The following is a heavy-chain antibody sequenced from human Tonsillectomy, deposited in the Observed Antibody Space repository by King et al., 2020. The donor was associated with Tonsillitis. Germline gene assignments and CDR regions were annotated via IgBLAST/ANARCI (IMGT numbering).Heavy chain of an antibody. CDR2: IYHSGST. Sequence: QLQESGPGLVKPSGTLSLTCAVSGGSISSSNWWSWVRQPPGKGLEWIGEIYHSGSTNYNPSLKSRVTISVDKSKNQFSLKLSSVTAADTAVYYCARVLESPTLFYYYYMDVWGKGTTVTVSS. CDR1: GGSISSSNW. V-gene: IGHV4-4*02. CDR3: ARVLESPTLFYYYYMDV. D-gene: IGHD5-24*01. J-gene: IGHJ6*03.